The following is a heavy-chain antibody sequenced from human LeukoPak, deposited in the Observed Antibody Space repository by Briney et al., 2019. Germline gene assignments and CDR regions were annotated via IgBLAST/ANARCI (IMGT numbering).Heavy chain of an antibody. V-gene: IGHV3-30-3*01. CDR1: GFTFSSYA. D-gene: IGHD6-19*01. Sequence: GGSLRLSCAASGFTFSSYAMYWVRQAPGKGLEWVALMSFDGSNKYYADSVKGRFTIYRDNSKNTLYLQMNSLRAEDTAVYYCAREGREWLSVGIDYWGRGTLVAVSS. CDR2: MSFDGSNK. J-gene: IGHJ4*02. CDR3: AREGREWLSVGIDY.